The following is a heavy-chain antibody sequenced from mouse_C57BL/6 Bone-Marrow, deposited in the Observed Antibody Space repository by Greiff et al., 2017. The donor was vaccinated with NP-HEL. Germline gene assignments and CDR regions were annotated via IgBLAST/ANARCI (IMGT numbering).Heavy chain of an antibody. D-gene: IGHD3-1*01. J-gene: IGHJ4*01. V-gene: IGHV1-47*01. CDR1: GYTFTTYP. CDR3: AVGIPRGYYAMDY. CDR2: FHPYNDDT. Sequence: VQLQQSGAELVKPGASVKMSCKASGYTFTTYPIEWMKQNHGKSLEWIGNFHPYNDDTKYNEKFKCKATLTVEKSSSTVYLELSRLTSDDSAVYYCAVGIPRGYYAMDYWGQGTSVTVSS.